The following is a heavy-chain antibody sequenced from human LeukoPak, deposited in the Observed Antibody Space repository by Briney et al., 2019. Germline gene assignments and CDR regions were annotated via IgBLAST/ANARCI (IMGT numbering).Heavy chain of an antibody. CDR2: MTPNSGNA. V-gene: IGHV1-8*01. D-gene: IGHD2-21*01. Sequence: GSVKVSCKASGYTFTSYDINWVRQATGQGLEWMGWMTPNSGNAGYVQKFQGRVTMTRDTSTSTAYMELNNLRSEDTAVYYCARGHHQFPEDYYYYIDVWGKGTTVTVSS. J-gene: IGHJ6*03. CDR1: GYTFTSYD. CDR3: ARGHHQFPEDYYYYIDV.